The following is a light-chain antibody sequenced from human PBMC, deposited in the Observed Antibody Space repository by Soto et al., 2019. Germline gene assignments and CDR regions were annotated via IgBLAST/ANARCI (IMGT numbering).Light chain of an antibody. CDR3: SSYKSSSTLPYG. CDR2: DVN. V-gene: IGLV2-14*01. J-gene: IGLJ1*01. Sequence: QSALTQPASVSGSPGQSITISCTGTSSDVGGYNLVSWYQQYPDKAPQLMIFDVNTRPSDVSNRLSGSNSGNTSSLTISGLQSDDEADYYCSSYKSSSTLPYGFGTGTKLTVL. CDR1: SSDVGGYNL.